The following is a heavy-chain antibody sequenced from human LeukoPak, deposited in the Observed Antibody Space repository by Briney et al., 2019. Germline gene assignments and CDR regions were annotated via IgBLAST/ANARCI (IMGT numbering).Heavy chain of an antibody. CDR1: GGSISSYY. V-gene: IGHV4-59*01. D-gene: IGHD6-19*01. Sequence: SETLSLTCTVSGGSISSYYWSWLRQPPGKGLEWIGYIYYSGSTNYNPSLKSRVTISVDTSKNQFSLKLSSVTAADTAVYYCARRKAVALFDPWGQGTLVTVSS. CDR3: ARRKAVALFDP. CDR2: IYYSGST. J-gene: IGHJ5*02.